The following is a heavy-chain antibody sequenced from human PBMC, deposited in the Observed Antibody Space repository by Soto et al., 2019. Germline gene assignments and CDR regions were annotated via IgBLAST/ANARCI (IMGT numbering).Heavy chain of an antibody. CDR3: TRGGVGTTGSCDV. CDR1: GFAFDGFT. V-gene: IGHV3-23*01. J-gene: IGHJ4*02. CDR2: IRGSAART. D-gene: IGHD6-13*01. Sequence: VQVLVSGGGLVQPGGSLRLSCSVSGFAFDGFTMTWVRQAPGKGLEWVSSIRGSAARTYYADSVQGRFTISRDNSKSTVYLHMSSLRVEDTAGYFCTRGGVGTTGSCDVWGQGTLVAVSS.